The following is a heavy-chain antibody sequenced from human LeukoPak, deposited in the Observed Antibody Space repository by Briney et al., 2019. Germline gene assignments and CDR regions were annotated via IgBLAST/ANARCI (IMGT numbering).Heavy chain of an antibody. CDR1: GFTFSIYG. J-gene: IGHJ5*02. CDR3: ARWYYYETSGLYYGSFDN. Sequence: GGSLRLSCAASGFTFSIYGMSWVRQAPGKGLQWVSGIIGSGSSTYYADSVKGRFTISRDSARNTLYLQMNSLRAEDTAVYYCARWYYYETSGLYYGSFDNWGQGTLVTVSS. CDR2: IIGSGSST. V-gene: IGHV3-23*01. D-gene: IGHD3-22*01.